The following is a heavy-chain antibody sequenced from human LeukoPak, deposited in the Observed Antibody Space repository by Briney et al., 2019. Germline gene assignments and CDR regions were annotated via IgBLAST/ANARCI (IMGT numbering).Heavy chain of an antibody. Sequence: ASVKVSCKASGYSFTSYYMHWVRQAPGHGLEWMGIVNRSGGSTSYAQKFQGRVTMTRDTSTSTVYMELSSLRSEDTAVYYCAREAVAGGHNDYWGQGTLVTVSS. CDR1: GYSFTSYY. J-gene: IGHJ4*02. V-gene: IGHV1-46*01. CDR2: VNRSGGST. CDR3: AREAVAGGHNDY. D-gene: IGHD6-19*01.